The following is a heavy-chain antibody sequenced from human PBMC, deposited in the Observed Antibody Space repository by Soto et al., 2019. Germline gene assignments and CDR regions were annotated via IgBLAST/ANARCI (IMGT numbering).Heavy chain of an antibody. CDR1: GGSISSSSYY. V-gene: IGHV4-39*01. D-gene: IGHD7-27*01. Sequence: ASETLSLTCTVSGGSISSSSYYWGWIRQPPGKGLEWIGSIYYSGSTYYNPSLKSRVTISVDTSKNQFSLKLSSVTAADTAVYYCARLTGEDYFDYWGQGTLVTVSS. J-gene: IGHJ4*02. CDR2: IYYSGST. CDR3: ARLTGEDYFDY.